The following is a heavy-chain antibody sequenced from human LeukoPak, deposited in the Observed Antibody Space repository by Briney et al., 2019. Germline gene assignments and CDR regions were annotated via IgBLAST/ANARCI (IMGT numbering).Heavy chain of an antibody. D-gene: IGHD4-17*01. V-gene: IGHV1-2*02. Sequence: GASVKVSCKASGYTFTGYYMHWVRPAPGQGLEWMGWINPNSGGTNYAQKFQGRVTMTRDTSISTAYMELSRLRSDDTAVYYCARATTVTTNLDYWGQGTLVTVSS. J-gene: IGHJ4*02. CDR1: GYTFTGYY. CDR3: ARATTVTTNLDY. CDR2: INPNSGGT.